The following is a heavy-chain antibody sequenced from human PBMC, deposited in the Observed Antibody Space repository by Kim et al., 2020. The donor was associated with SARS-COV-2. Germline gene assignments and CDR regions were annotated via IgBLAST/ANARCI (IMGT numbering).Heavy chain of an antibody. CDR3: ARAKFRASGWFDY. Sequence: YNPSLKGRVTISVDTSKNQFSLKLSSVTAADTAVYYCARAKFRASGWFDYWGQGTLVTVSS. D-gene: IGHD6-19*01. V-gene: IGHV4-59*01. J-gene: IGHJ4*02.